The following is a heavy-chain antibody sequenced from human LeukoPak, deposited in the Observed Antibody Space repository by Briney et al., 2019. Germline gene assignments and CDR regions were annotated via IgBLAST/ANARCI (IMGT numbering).Heavy chain of an antibody. CDR3: ARGDTSLGGAFDI. CDR2: ISGDGGTT. J-gene: IGHJ3*02. V-gene: IGHV3-64*01. D-gene: IGHD3-16*01. CDR1: GFNLRSYA. Sequence: GGSLRLSCAASGFNLRSYAIHSVRQAPGKGLEHVSAISGDGGTTSYAQSLKGRCTISRDNSKKMAYLQLGGLKTEDMAVYYCARGDTSLGGAFDIWGQGTMATVSP.